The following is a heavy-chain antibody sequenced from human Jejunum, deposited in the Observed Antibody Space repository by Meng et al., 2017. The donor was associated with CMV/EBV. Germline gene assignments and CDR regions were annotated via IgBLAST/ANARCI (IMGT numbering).Heavy chain of an antibody. D-gene: IGHD4/OR15-4a*01. Sequence: AYEFTFSDYYMNWIRQAPGKGLEWVSYISDSSNTIYYADSVKGRFTISRDNAKNSLYLQMNSLRAEDTAVYYCTRDRDYFSSPFDYWGQGTLVTVSS. J-gene: IGHJ4*02. CDR3: TRDRDYFSSPFDY. V-gene: IGHV3-11*04. CDR2: ISDSSNTI. CDR1: EFTFSDYY.